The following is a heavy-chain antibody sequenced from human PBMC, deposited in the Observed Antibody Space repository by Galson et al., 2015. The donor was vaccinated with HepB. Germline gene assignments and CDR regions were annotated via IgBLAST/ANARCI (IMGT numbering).Heavy chain of an antibody. D-gene: IGHD3-3*01. Sequence: SVKVSCKASGGTFSSYAISWVRQAPGQGLEWMGGIIPIFGTANYAQKFQGRVTITADESTSTAYMELSGLRSEDTAVYYCASVVWSGRYGMDVWGQGTTVTVSS. CDR3: ASVVWSGRYGMDV. CDR2: IIPIFGTA. CDR1: GGTFSSYA. J-gene: IGHJ6*02. V-gene: IGHV1-69*13.